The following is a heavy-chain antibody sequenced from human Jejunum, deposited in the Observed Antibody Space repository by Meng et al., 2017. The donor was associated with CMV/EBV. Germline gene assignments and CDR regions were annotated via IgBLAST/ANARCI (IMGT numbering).Heavy chain of an antibody. CDR2: FVGSGGST. CDR3: AKDFRRSDYGSGSYYPVEN. Sequence: FNNYALGWVRQAPGKGLEWVSVFVGSGGSTSYADSVRGRFTISRDNSKNTLYLQMNSLRADDTAVYYCAKDFRRSDYGSGSYYPVENWGQGTLVTVSS. J-gene: IGHJ4*02. CDR1: FNNYA. D-gene: IGHD3-10*01. V-gene: IGHV3-23*01.